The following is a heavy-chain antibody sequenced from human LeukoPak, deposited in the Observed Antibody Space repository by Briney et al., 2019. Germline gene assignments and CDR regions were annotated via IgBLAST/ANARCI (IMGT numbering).Heavy chain of an antibody. D-gene: IGHD3-3*01. V-gene: IGHV4-31*03. J-gene: IGHJ3*02. Sequence: SETLSLTCTVSGGSISSGGYYWSWIRQHPGKGLEWIGYIYYSGSTYYNPSLKSRVTISVDTSKNQFSLKPSSVTAADTAVYYCARGEGRLSGLTIFGVVQSKGAFDIWGQGTMVTVSS. CDR1: GGSISSGGYY. CDR2: IYYSGST. CDR3: ARGEGRLSGLTIFGVVQSKGAFDI.